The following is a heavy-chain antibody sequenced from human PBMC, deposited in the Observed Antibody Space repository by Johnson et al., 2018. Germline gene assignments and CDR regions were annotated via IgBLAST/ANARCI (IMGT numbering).Heavy chain of an antibody. D-gene: IGHD1-1*01. V-gene: IGHV3-74*02. CDR1: EFTLRTYW. Sequence: EVQLVESGGGLVQPGGSLRLSCAASEFTLRTYWMHWVRQGPGKGLVWVSRINSDVSRTNYADSVKGRFPISRDNAKNTLYLQMNSLRVEDTAVYYGVREGGTTFAFDGWGQGTMVTVSS. CDR3: VREGGTTFAFDG. CDR2: INSDVSRT. J-gene: IGHJ3*01.